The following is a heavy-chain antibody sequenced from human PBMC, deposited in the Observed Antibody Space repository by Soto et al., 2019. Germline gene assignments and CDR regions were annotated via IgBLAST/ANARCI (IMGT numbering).Heavy chain of an antibody. V-gene: IGHV1-69*06. CDR3: ARVVGWLQSSHYYYYYGMDV. J-gene: IGHJ6*02. CDR2: IIPIFGTA. D-gene: IGHD5-12*01. Sequence: ASVKVSCKASGVTFSSYAISWVRQAPGQGLEWMGGIIPIFGTANYAQKFQGRVTITADKSTSTAYMELSSLRSEDTAVYYCARVVGWLQSSHYYYYYGMDVWGQGTTVTVSS. CDR1: GVTFSSYA.